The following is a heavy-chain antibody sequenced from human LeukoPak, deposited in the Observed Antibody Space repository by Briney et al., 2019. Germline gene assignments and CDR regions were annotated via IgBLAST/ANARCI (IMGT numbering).Heavy chain of an antibody. V-gene: IGHV4-59*02. J-gene: IGHJ4*02. CDR3: ARDPLPGY. CDR2: IYYSGST. CDR1: GFTVSSNF. Sequence: GSLRLSCAASGFTVSSNFMRWVRQAPGKGLEWIGYIYYSGSTNYNPSLKSRVTISVDTSKNQFSLKLSSVTAADTAVYYCARDPLPGYWGQGTLVTVSS.